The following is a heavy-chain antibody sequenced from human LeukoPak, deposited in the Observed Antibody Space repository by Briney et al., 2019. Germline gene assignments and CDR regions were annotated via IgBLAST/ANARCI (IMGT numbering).Heavy chain of an antibody. J-gene: IGHJ6*02. CDR3: ARLGITMVRGVIITESYYYYGMDV. CDR1: GYSFTSYW. Sequence: GESLKISCQGSGYSFTSYWIGWVRQMPGKGLEWMGIIYPGDSDTRYSPSFQGQVTISADKSISTAYLQWGSLKASDTAMYYCARLGITMVRGVIITESYYYYGMDVWGQGTTVTVSS. V-gene: IGHV5-51*01. D-gene: IGHD3-10*01. CDR2: IYPGDSDT.